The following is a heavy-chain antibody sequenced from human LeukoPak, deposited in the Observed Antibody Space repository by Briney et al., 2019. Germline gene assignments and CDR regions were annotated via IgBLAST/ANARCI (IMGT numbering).Heavy chain of an antibody. V-gene: IGHV1-69*06. CDR1: GGTFISYA. J-gene: IGHJ4*02. CDR3: ARGEMDLQSQGTDY. Sequence: GASVKVSCKASGGTFISYAISWVRQAPGQGRDGMGRIIPYFGRANYVQKFQGRVTITPDKSTRTAYMELSSLRSEDTAVYYCARGEMDLQSQGTDYWGQGTLVTVSS. CDR2: IIPYFGRA. D-gene: IGHD5-24*01.